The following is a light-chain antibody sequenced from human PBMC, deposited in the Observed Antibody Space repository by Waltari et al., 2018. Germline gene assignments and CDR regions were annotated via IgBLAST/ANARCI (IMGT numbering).Light chain of an antibody. V-gene: IGLV3-19*01. J-gene: IGLJ2*01. CDR2: GNN. Sequence: SSELTQDPTVSVAMGQTVRITCQGDSLRSYYASVYQQRPGQAPILVFSGNNNRPSGVPDRFSGSSSDNTAVLTITGAQAEDEASYYCHSRDASGVGGSFGGGTKLTVL. CDR1: SLRSYY. CDR3: HSRDASGVGGS.